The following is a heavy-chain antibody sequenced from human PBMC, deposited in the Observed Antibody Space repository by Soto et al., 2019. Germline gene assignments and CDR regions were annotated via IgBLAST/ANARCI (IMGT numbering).Heavy chain of an antibody. J-gene: IGHJ4*02. D-gene: IGHD6-13*01. CDR2: IYSGGNT. CDR1: GFTVSSNY. CDR3: ARAAIASVMFDY. V-gene: IGHV3-66*01. Sequence: HPGGSLRLSCAASGFTVSSNYMSWVRQAPGKGLEWVSVIYSGGNTFYADSVKGRFTISRDNSKNTLYLQMNSLRAEDTAVYYCARAAIASVMFDYWGQGTQVTVSS.